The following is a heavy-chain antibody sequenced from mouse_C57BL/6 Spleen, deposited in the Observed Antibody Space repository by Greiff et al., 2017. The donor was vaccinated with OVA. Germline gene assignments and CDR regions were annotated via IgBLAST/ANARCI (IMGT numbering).Heavy chain of an antibody. CDR1: GYTFTSYW. CDR2: IYPSDSET. V-gene: IGHV1-61*01. CDR3: ARAGGRPYWYIDV. Sequence: QVQLQQPGAELVRPGSSVKLSCKASGYTFTSYWMDWVKQRPGQGLEWIGNIYPSDSETHYNQKFKDKATLTVDKSSSTAYMQLSSLTSEDSAVYYGARAGGRPYWYIDVWGTGTTVTVSS. J-gene: IGHJ1*03.